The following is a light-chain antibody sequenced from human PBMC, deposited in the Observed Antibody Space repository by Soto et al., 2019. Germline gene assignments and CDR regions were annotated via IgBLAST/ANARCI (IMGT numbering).Light chain of an antibody. Sequence: EMQMTQSPSTLWASVGDRGTMTCRASQSISRWLACYQQKPGNAPNLLIYDASTLETGVPSRYSGRGSATESTLTISSLQPDNFATYYCQQYNNYSWPVGPGTKVDSK. V-gene: IGKV1-5*01. CDR3: QQYNNYSWP. CDR1: QSISRW. J-gene: IGKJ1*01. CDR2: DAS.